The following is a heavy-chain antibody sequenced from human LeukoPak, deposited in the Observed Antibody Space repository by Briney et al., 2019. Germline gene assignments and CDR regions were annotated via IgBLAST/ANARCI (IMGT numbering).Heavy chain of an antibody. CDR2: ISGDGGIT. CDR3: ANDV. Sequence: GGSLRLSCAASGFSFRSYAMNWVRQAPGMGLEWVSGISGDGGITYYADSVKGRFTISRDNSKNTLYLQMNSLRAEDTAVYYCANDVWGQGTTVTVSS. J-gene: IGHJ6*02. V-gene: IGHV3-23*01. CDR1: GFSFRSYA.